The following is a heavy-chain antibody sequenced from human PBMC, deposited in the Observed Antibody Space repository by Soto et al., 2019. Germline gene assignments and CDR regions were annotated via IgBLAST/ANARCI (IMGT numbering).Heavy chain of an antibody. CDR3: ARRSHRAGSGSFIEK. D-gene: IGHD3-10*01. CDR2: IYDNGGT. CDR1: GDSISSKNYY. J-gene: IGHJ4*02. Sequence: QLRLQESGPGLVKSSETLSLTCSVSGDSISSKNYYWEWIRQPPGKGLEWIGSIYDNGGTYYNPYNTSRVTIHVAPTKKQISLKGKAVTAADAALYYCARRSHRAGSGSFIEKWGQGTLVTVSS. V-gene: IGHV4-39*01.